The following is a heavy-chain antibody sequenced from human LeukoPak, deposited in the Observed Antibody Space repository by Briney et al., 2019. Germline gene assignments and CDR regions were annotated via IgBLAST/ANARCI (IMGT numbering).Heavy chain of an antibody. CDR2: ITYSGNT. D-gene: IGHD3-10*01. V-gene: IGHV4-31*03. CDR1: GGSISSGPYY. CDR3: ARVPIIRGVIED. J-gene: IGHJ4*02. Sequence: ASETLSLTCTVSGGSISSGPYYWIWIRQHPGKGLEWIGYITYSGNTYYYPALNSRVTVSLDTSKTQFSLKLSSVTAADTAVFYCARVPIIRGVIEDWGQGTLVSVSS.